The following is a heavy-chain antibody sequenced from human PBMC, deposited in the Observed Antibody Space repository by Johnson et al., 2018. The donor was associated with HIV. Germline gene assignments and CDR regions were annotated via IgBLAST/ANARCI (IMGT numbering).Heavy chain of an antibody. CDR2: ISWNSGFI. J-gene: IGHJ3*02. V-gene: IGHV3-9*01. CDR3: AKDSSFISGSSGGGLDI. CDR1: GFTFSSYD. Sequence: VQLVESGGALVQPGGSLRLSCVASGFTFSSYDMHWVRQATGKGLEWVSGISWNSGFIGYADSVKGRFTISRDNAKNSLYLQMNSLRVEDTALYYCAKDSSFISGSSGGGLDIWGQGTMVSVSS. D-gene: IGHD4-23*01.